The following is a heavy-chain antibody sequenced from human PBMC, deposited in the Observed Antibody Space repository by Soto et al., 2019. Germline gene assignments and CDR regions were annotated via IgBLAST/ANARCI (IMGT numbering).Heavy chain of an antibody. J-gene: IGHJ4*02. Sequence: GGSLRLSCAAYGFTFSSYGMHWVRQAPGKGLEWVAVIWYDGSKKYYADSVKGRFTISRDNSKNTLYLQMNSLRAEDTAVYYCARDGYCSGGSCYSVPVFDYWGQGT. CDR2: IWYDGSKK. D-gene: IGHD2-15*01. CDR1: GFTFSSYG. CDR3: ARDGYCSGGSCYSVPVFDY. V-gene: IGHV3-33*01.